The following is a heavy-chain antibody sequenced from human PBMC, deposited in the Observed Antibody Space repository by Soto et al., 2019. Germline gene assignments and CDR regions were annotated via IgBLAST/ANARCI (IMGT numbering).Heavy chain of an antibody. CDR1: GASITSGDYS. J-gene: IGHJ5*02. V-gene: IGHV4-30-4*08. CDR3: VRTAEWFDP. CDR2: IYYRGNT. D-gene: IGHD2-21*02. Sequence: PSETLSLTCTVSGASITSGDYSWTWIRQTPGKGLEWIGYIYYRGNTYYNPSLKSRVSISLDTSKNKFSLKMTPVTVADTAVYYCVRTAEWFDPWGQGTLVTVSS.